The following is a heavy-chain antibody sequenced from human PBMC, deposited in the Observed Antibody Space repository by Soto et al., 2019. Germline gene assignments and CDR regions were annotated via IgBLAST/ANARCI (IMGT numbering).Heavy chain of an antibody. CDR2: INHSGST. CDR1: GGSFSGYY. J-gene: IGHJ6*02. Sequence: QVQLQQWGAGLLKPSETLSLTCAVYGGSFSGYYWSWIRQPAGKGLEWIGEINHSGSTNYNPSLKSRVTISVDTSKNQFSLKLSSVTAADTAVYYCARLVVVPAALFYYYGMDVWGQGTTVTVSS. V-gene: IGHV4-34*01. D-gene: IGHD2-2*01. CDR3: ARLVVVPAALFYYYGMDV.